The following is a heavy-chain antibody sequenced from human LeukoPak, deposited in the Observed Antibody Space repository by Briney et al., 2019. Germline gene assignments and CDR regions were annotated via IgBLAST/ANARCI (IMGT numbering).Heavy chain of an antibody. CDR1: GYTFTGYY. CDR2: INPNSGGT. Sequence: ASVKVSCKASGYTFTGYYMHWVRQAPGQGLKWMGWINPNSGGTNYAQKFQGRVTMTRDTSISTAYMELSRLRSDDTAVYYCARGIAVAGTWYYFDYWGQGTLVTVSS. V-gene: IGHV1-2*02. CDR3: ARGIAVAGTWYYFDY. J-gene: IGHJ4*02. D-gene: IGHD6-19*01.